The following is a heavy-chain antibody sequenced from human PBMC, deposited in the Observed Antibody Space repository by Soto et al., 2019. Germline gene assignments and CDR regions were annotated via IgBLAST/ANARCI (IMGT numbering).Heavy chain of an antibody. CDR2: ISSSSSYI. Sequence: PGGSLRLSCAASGFIFSRSAMNWVRQAPGKXLEWVSSISSSSSYIYYADSVKGRFTISRDNAKNSLYLQMNSLRAEDTAVYYCARINSGWGPLGPYTFDYWGQGALVTVSS. V-gene: IGHV3-21*01. CDR3: ARINSGWGPLGPYTFDY. D-gene: IGHD6-19*01. CDR1: GFIFSRSA. J-gene: IGHJ4*02.